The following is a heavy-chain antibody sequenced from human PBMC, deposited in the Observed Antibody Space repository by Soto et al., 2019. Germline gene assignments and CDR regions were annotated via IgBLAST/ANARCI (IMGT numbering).Heavy chain of an antibody. CDR2: IIPVFRTT. D-gene: IGHD1-1*01. J-gene: IGHJ6*02. CDR1: GGNFSRYA. CDR3: AKSSPYRLVQTPTGNQYYYGMDV. Sequence: GASVKVSCKASGGNFSRYAISWLRQAPGQGLEWMGGIIPVFRTTTYEQKLQGSVTITADGSTSTAYMERSSLTSADTAVDYGAKSSPYRLVQTPTGNQYYYGMDVWGQGTTVTVS. V-gene: IGHV1-69*13.